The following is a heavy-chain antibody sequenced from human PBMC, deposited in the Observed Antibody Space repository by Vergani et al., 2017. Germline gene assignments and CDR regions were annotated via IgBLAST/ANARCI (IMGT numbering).Heavy chain of an antibody. CDR1: GVSMQSGSFY. CDR2: VYPSGTT. D-gene: IGHD3/OR15-3a*01. Sequence: QVQLHESGPGLVKPSETLSLICSVSGVSMQSGSFYWTWIRQTAERRLEWLGRVYPSGTTNYHPSLNGRVTIFVDKSKNLLSLRLKSVTAADTAVYYCARGETRTDWFDPWGQGTLVTVSS. V-gene: IGHV4-61*02. CDR3: ARGETRTDWFDP. J-gene: IGHJ5*02.